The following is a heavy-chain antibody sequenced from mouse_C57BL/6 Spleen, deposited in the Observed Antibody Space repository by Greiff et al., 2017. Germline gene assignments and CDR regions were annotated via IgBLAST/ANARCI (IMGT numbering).Heavy chain of an antibody. CDR3: ARSSGSDWYFDV. V-gene: IGHV1-9*01. CDR2: ILPGSGST. J-gene: IGHJ1*03. D-gene: IGHD1-1*01. CDR1: G. Sequence: QVHVKQSGAELMKPGASVKLSCKATGLEWIGEILPGSGSTNYNEKFKGKATFTADTSSNTAYMQLSSLTTEDSAIYYCARSSGSDWYFDVWGTGTTVTVSS.